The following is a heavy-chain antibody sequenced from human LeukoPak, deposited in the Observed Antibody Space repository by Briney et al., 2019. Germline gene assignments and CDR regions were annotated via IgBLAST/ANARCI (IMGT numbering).Heavy chain of an antibody. J-gene: IGHJ4*02. Sequence: GGSLRLSCAASGFTVSSNFLSWVRQPPEKGLEWVSDIYSGGSTYYADSVKGRFTISRDNSKNTLYLQMNSLRAEDTAVYYCTRGGGGSFPHYWGQGTLVTVSS. D-gene: IGHD2-21*01. CDR3: TRGGGGSFPHY. V-gene: IGHV3-53*01. CDR2: IYSGGST. CDR1: GFTVSSNF.